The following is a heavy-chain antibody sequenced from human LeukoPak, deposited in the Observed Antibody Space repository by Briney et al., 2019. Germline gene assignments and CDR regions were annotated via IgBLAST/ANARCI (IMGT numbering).Heavy chain of an antibody. V-gene: IGHV3-73*01. CDR1: GFTFSDSD. J-gene: IGHJ4*02. D-gene: IGHD6-19*01. CDR2: ITTKRSNYAT. Sequence: GGSLGLSCAASGFTFSDSDIHWVRQASGKGLEWVGRITTKRSNYATAYTASVKGRFTISRHDSENTAYLQMNSLKTEDTALYYCTTYRSGHYWGQGTLVTVSS. CDR3: TTYRSGHY.